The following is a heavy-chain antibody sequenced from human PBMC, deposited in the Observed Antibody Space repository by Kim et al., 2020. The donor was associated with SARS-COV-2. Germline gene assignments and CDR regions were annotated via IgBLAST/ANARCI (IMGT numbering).Heavy chain of an antibody. J-gene: IGHJ4*02. D-gene: IGHD5-18*01. CDR3: VIIRGYTSGSFDY. V-gene: IGHV3-64D*06. Sequence: DADSVGGRFTVSRDNSKNTVYLQMNTLRDEDSSVYYCVIIRGYTSGSFDYWGQGILVTVSS.